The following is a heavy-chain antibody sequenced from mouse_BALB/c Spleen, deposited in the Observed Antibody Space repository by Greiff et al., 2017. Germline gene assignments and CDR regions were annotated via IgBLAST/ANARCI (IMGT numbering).Heavy chain of an antibody. D-gene: IGHD2-4*01. Sequence: EVQLQQSGAELVKPGASVKLSCTASGFNIKDTYMHWVKQRPEQGLEWIGRIDPANGNTKYDPKFQGKATITADTSSNTAYLQLSSLTSEDTAVYYCASYYDYGAMDDGGQGTSVPVPS. CDR2: IDPANGNT. CDR1: GFNIKDTY. V-gene: IGHV14-3*02. J-gene: IGHJ4*01. CDR3: ASYYDYGAMDD.